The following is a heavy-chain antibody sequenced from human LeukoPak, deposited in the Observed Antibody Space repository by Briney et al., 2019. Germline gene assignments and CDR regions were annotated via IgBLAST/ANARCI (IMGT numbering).Heavy chain of an antibody. J-gene: IGHJ4*02. CDR3: AKDPSIVGATHFDY. Sequence: GGSLRLSCEGSAFIFSGHWMNWVRQAPGKGLEWVSAISGSGGSTYYADSVKGRFTISRDNSKNTLYLQMNSLRAEDTAVYYCAKDPSIVGATHFDYWGQGTLVTVSS. V-gene: IGHV3-23*01. CDR1: AFIFSGHW. CDR2: ISGSGGST. D-gene: IGHD1-26*01.